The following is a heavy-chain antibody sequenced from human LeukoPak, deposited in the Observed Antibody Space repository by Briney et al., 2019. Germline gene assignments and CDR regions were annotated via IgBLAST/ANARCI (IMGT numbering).Heavy chain of an antibody. CDR1: GFTFSSYG. CDR2: ILYDGSNK. V-gene: IGHV3-30*02. J-gene: IGHJ5*02. CDR3: VYVAYNWNPGSA. D-gene: IGHD1-20*01. Sequence: GGSLRLSCAASGFTFSSYGMHWVRQAPGKGLEWVAFILYDGSNKNYADSVKGRFTISRDNSKNTLYLQMNSLRAEDTAVYYCVYVAYNWNPGSAWGQGTLVTVSS.